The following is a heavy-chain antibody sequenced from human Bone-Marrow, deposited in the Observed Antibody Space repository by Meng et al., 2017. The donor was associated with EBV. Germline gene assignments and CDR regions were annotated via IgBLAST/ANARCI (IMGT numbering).Heavy chain of an antibody. V-gene: IGHV4-30-2*01. CDR1: GGSIASGGYS. Sequence: LQLPVFGSGLGKPSQTPSLTCVVSGGSIASGGYSWSWIRQPPGKGLEWIGYIYHSGSTSYNPSLKSRVTISVDRSKNQFSLKLNSVTAADTAVYYCARGDDSSGLDYWGQGTLVTVSS. J-gene: IGHJ4*02. CDR2: IYHSGST. CDR3: ARGDDSSGLDY. D-gene: IGHD3-22*01.